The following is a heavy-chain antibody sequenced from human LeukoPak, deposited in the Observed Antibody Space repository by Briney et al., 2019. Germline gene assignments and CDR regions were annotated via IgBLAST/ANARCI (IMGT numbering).Heavy chain of an antibody. V-gene: IGHV4-59*01. D-gene: IGHD4-23*01. J-gene: IGHJ3*02. CDR2: IYYSGST. CDR1: GGSISSYY. Sequence: PSETLSLTCTVSGGSISSYYWSWIRQPPGKGLEWIGYIYYSGSTNYNPSLKSRVTISVDTSKNQFSLKLSSVTAADTAVYYCARDRGGNDDAFDIWGQGTMVTVSS. CDR3: ARDRGGNDDAFDI.